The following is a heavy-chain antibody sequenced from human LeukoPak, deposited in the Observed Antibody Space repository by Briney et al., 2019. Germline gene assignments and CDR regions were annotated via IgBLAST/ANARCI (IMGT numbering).Heavy chain of an antibody. CDR1: GYTFTSYG. CDR2: ISAYNGNT. CDR3: ARQMPGDSGSYNDY. Sequence: ASVKVSCKASGYTFTSYGISRVRQAPGQGLEWMGWISAYNGNTNYAQKLQGRVTMTTDTSTSTAYMELRSLRSDDTAVYYCARQMPGDSGSYNDYWGQGTLVTVSS. V-gene: IGHV1-18*01. J-gene: IGHJ4*02. D-gene: IGHD3-10*01.